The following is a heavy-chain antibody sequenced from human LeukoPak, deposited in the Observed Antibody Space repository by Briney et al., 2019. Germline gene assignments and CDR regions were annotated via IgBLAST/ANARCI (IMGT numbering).Heavy chain of an antibody. D-gene: IGHD3-9*01. V-gene: IGHV3-48*01. Sequence: PGGSLRLSCAASGFTFSNYSMNWVRQAPGKGLEWVSYISSSSSTMYYAGSVKGRFTISRDNAKNSLYLQMNSLRAEDTAVYYCARALRYFDWLSTSPEYNWFDPWGEGTLVTVSS. CDR3: ARALRYFDWLSTSPEYNWFDP. J-gene: IGHJ5*02. CDR1: GFTFSNYS. CDR2: ISSSSSTM.